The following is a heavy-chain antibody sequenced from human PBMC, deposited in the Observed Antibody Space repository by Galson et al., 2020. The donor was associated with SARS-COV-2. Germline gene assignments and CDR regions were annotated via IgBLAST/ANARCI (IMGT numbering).Heavy chain of an antibody. J-gene: IGHJ3*02. V-gene: IGHV1-46*01. Sequence: ASVKVSCKASGYTFTSYYMHWVRQAPGQGLEWMGIINPSGGSTSYAQKFQGRVTMTRDTSTSTVYMELSSLRSEDTAVYYCARGGEFCSGGSCYSQHDAFDIWGQGTMVTVSS. D-gene: IGHD2-15*01. CDR2: INPSGGST. CDR3: ARGGEFCSGGSCYSQHDAFDI. CDR1: GYTFTSYY.